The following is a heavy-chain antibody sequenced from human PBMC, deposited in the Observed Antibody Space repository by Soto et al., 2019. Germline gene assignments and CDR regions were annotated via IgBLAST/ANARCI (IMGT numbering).Heavy chain of an antibody. J-gene: IGHJ4*02. CDR2: IYYSGNT. CDR3: ARWDGDYVFDY. Sequence: QVQLQESGPGLVKPSQTLSLTCTVSGGSISSGDYYWSWIRQHPGKGLEWIGYIYYSGNTYFNPSLKSRVTISVGTSKNQFSLKLSSVTAADTAVYYCARWDGDYVFDYWGQGTLVTVSS. CDR1: GGSISSGDYY. V-gene: IGHV4-31*03. D-gene: IGHD4-17*01.